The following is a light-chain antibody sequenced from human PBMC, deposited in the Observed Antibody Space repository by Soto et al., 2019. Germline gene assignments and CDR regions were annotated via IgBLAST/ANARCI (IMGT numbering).Light chain of an antibody. CDR2: DAS. CDR3: QQRSNGLT. CDR1: QSVSSY. V-gene: IGKV3-11*01. Sequence: EIVLTQSPATLSLSPGERATLSWRASQSVSSYLAWYQQKPGQAPRLLIYDASNRATGIPARFSGSGSGTDFTLTISSLEPEDFAVYYCQQRSNGLTFGGGTKVDIK. J-gene: IGKJ4*01.